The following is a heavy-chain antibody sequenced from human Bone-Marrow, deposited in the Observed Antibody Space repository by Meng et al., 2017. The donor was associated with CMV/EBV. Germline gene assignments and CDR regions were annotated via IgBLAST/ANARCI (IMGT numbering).Heavy chain of an antibody. CDR2: INPNSGGT. D-gene: IGHD6-19*01. J-gene: IGHJ4*02. CDR1: GYTFTGYY. V-gene: IGHV1-2*02. CDR3: SRTDNASGWYYFDY. Sequence: ASVKVSCKASGYTFTGYYMHWVRQAPGQGLEWMGWINPNSGGTNYAQKFQGRVTMTRDTSISTVYMELSRLRSDDTAVYYCSRTDNASGWYYFDYWGQGTLVTVSS.